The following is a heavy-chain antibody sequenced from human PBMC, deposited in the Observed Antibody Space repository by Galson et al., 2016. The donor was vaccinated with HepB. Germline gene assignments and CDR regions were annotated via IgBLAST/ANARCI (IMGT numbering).Heavy chain of an antibody. J-gene: IGHJ3*01. CDR2: IVVGSGNT. CDR3: AAEPYYGPDVSDL. CDR1: GFTFSNSA. D-gene: IGHD3-3*01. V-gene: IGHV1-58*02. Sequence: SVKVSCKASGFTFSNSAIQWVRQARGQRLEWIGWIVVGSGNTNYAQKFQERVTITRDRSTSTAYMELSSLRSEDTAVYYCAAEPYYGPDVSDLWGQGTMVTVSS.